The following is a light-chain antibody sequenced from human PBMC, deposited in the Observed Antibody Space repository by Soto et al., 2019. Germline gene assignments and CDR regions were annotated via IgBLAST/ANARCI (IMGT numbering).Light chain of an antibody. Sequence: QSVLTQPPSASGTPGQRVSISCSGSRSNIGSNTVNWYQHLPGTAPRLLIYSNNQRPSGVPDRFSASKPGASASLAIIGLQSEDEADYYCAAWDDSLNGVLFGGGTKLTVL. CDR2: SNN. CDR3: AAWDDSLNGVL. J-gene: IGLJ3*02. V-gene: IGLV1-44*01. CDR1: RSNIGSNT.